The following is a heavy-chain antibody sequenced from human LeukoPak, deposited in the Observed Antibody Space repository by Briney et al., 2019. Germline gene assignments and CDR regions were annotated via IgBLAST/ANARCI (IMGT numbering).Heavy chain of an antibody. CDR3: ARDTVVVPAATGVNWFDH. Sequence: PSGTLSLTCAVSGGSISSSNWWSWVRQPPGKGLEWIGEIYHSGSTNYNPSLKSRVTISVDKSKNQFSLKLSSVTAADTAVYYCARDTVVVPAATGVNWFDHWGQGTLVTVSS. D-gene: IGHD2-2*01. CDR1: GGSISSSNW. J-gene: IGHJ5*02. V-gene: IGHV4-4*02. CDR2: IYHSGST.